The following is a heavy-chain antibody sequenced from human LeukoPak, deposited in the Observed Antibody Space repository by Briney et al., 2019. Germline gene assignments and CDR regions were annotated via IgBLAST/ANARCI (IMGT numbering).Heavy chain of an antibody. D-gene: IGHD2-15*01. CDR3: AGKLGYCSGGSCYPAH. CDR1: GGSISSSGYY. CDR2: IYYSGST. J-gene: IGHJ1*01. Sequence: PSETLSLTCTVSGGSISSSGYYWGWIRQPPGKGLEWIGSIYYSGSTYYNPSLKSRVTISVDTSKNQFSLKLSSVTAADTAVYYCAGKLGYCSGGSCYPAHWGQGTLVTVSS. V-gene: IGHV4-39*01.